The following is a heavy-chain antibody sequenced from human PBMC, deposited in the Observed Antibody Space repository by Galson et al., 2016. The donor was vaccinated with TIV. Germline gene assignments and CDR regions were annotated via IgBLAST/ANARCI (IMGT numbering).Heavy chain of an antibody. CDR1: GFTFNNYA. J-gene: IGHJ3*02. CDR3: AKRRNYGGDALES. CDR2: ISGCGGIT. Sequence: SLRLSCAASGFTFNNYAMHWVRQAPGKGLEWVSGISGCGGITYIAESVKGRFAISRDNSRDTLYLQLNSLRAEDTAVYYCAKRRNYGGDALESWGQGTMVTVSS. D-gene: IGHD4-23*01. V-gene: IGHV3-23*01.